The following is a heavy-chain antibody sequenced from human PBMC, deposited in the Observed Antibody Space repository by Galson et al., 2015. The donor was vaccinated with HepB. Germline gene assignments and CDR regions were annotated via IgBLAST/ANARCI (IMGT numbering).Heavy chain of an antibody. CDR3: ASERVVPAAIGRYYYGMDV. CDR1: GFTFSSYW. V-gene: IGHV3-7*03. J-gene: IGHJ6*02. Sequence: SLRLSCAASGFTFSSYWMSWVRQAPGKGLEWVANIKQDGSEKYYVDSVKGRFTISRDNAKNSLYLQMNSLRAEDTAVYYCASERVVPAAIGRYYYGMDVWGQGTTVTVSS. CDR2: IKQDGSEK. D-gene: IGHD2-2*02.